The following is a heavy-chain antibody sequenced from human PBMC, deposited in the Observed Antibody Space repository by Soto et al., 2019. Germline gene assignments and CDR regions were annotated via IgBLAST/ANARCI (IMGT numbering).Heavy chain of an antibody. D-gene: IGHD4-4*01. CDR3: ARHHYINGGMDV. Sequence: SETLSLTCTVSGGSISSSSYYWGWIRQPPGKGLEWIGSIYYSGSTYYNPSLKSRVTISVDTSKNQFSLKLSSVTAADTAVYYCARHHYINGGMDVWGQGTTVTVSS. J-gene: IGHJ6*02. CDR2: IYYSGST. V-gene: IGHV4-39*01. CDR1: GGSISSSSYY.